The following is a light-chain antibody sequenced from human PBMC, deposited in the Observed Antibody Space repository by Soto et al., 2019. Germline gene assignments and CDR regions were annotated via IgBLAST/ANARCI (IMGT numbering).Light chain of an antibody. CDR2: EAS. CDR3: QQYSTYSVT. J-gene: IGKJ5*01. Sequence: DIQMTQSPSTLSASVGNRVTITCRASQRISNFLAWYQQKPGRAPALLIYEASNLETGVPSRFSGSGSGAEFTLTISTLQPDDFATYYCQQYSTYSVTFGQGTRLEIK. V-gene: IGKV1-5*03. CDR1: QRISNF.